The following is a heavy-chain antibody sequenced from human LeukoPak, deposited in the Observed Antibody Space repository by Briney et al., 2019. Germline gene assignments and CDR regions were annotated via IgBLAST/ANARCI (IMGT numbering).Heavy chain of an antibody. V-gene: IGHV3-21*04. CDR1: GFTFSSYS. CDR2: ISSSSSYI. CDR3: AKETELTVSALFDY. Sequence: GGSLRLSCAASGFTFSSYSMNWVRQAPGKGLEWVSPISSSSSYIYYADSVKGRFTISRDSSKNTVFLQMDSLRAEDTAVYYCAKETELTVSALFDYWGQGTLVTVSS. J-gene: IGHJ4*02. D-gene: IGHD2-21*02.